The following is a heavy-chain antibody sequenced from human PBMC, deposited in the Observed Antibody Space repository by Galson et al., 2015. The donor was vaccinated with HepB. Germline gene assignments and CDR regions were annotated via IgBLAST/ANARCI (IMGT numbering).Heavy chain of an antibody. J-gene: IGHJ5*02. CDR3: ARPLERLGWFDP. Sequence: SETLSLTCTVSGGSISSSSYYWGWVRQPPGKGLEWIGSIYYSGSTYYNPSLKSRVTIPVDTSKNQFSLKLSSVTAADTAVYYCARPLERLGWFDPWGQGTLVTVSS. V-gene: IGHV4-39*01. D-gene: IGHD3-16*01. CDR2: IYYSGST. CDR1: GGSISSSSYY.